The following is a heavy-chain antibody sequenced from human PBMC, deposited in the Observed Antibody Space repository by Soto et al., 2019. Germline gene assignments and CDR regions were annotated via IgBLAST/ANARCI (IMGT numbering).Heavy chain of an antibody. D-gene: IGHD6-13*01. V-gene: IGHV4-30-4*01. CDR1: GGSISSGDYY. CDR2: IYYSGST. Sequence: SETLSLTCTVSGGSISSGDYYWSWIRQPPGKGLEWIGYIYYSGSTYYNPSLKSRVTISVDTSKDQFSLKLSSVTAADTAVYYCARERGHSSTFWSHPRGQGPLVTVSS. J-gene: IGHJ5*02. CDR3: ARERGHSSTFWSHP.